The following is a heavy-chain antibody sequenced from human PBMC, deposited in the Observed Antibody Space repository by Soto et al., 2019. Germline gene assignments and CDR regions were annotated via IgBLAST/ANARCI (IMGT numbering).Heavy chain of an antibody. Sequence: SETLSLTCTVSGDSISSADYYWSWIRQTPGRGLEWIGHIFYSGTTYYNPSLKSRLTISVDTSKNHFSLRLTSVTAADTAVYYCARDLWVEPELYYYGMDVWGQGTTVTVSS. J-gene: IGHJ6*02. V-gene: IGHV4-30-4*01. D-gene: IGHD1-1*01. CDR2: IFYSGTT. CDR1: GDSISSADYY. CDR3: ARDLWVEPELYYYGMDV.